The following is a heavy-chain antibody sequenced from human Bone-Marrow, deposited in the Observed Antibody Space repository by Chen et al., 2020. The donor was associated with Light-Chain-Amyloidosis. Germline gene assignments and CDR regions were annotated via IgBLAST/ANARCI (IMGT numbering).Heavy chain of an antibody. V-gene: IGHV3-74*01. D-gene: IGHD3-10*01. Sequence: EVQLVESGGALVQPGGSLRLSCAASGFTLNTYWMHWVRQPPGGGLVWVARMPTDVTKTVYADSVEGRVNVCRDDAKNTLYLEMNSLRVEDTGLYFCARDRGRFSYNRGGLDSWGQGTLVTVSS. J-gene: IGHJ4*02. CDR3: ARDRGRFSYNRGGLDS. CDR1: GFTLNTYW. CDR2: MPTDVTKT.